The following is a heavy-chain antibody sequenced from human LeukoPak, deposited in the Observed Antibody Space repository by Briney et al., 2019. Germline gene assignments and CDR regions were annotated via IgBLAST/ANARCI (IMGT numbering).Heavy chain of an antibody. Sequence: VSVKVSCKASGYTFTSYAMHWVRQAPGQRLEWMGWINAGNGNTKYSQKFQGRVTITRDTSASTAYMELSSLRSEDTAVYYCATILVGATYFDYWGQGTLVTVSS. CDR3: ATILVGATYFDY. CDR2: INAGNGNT. D-gene: IGHD1-26*01. V-gene: IGHV1-3*01. J-gene: IGHJ4*02. CDR1: GYTFTSYA.